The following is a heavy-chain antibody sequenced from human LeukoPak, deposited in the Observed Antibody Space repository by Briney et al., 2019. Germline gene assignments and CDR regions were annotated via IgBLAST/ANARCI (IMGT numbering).Heavy chain of an antibody. V-gene: IGHV4-59*01. D-gene: IGHD1-1*01. CDR3: ARDRGTGTPWFDP. Sequence: SETLSLTCTVSGGSISSYYWSWIRQPPGKGLEWIGYIYYSGSTNYNPSLKSRVTISVDTSKNQFSLKLSSVTAADTAVYYCARDRGTGTPWFDPWGQGTLVTVSS. CDR1: GGSISSYY. J-gene: IGHJ5*02. CDR2: IYYSGST.